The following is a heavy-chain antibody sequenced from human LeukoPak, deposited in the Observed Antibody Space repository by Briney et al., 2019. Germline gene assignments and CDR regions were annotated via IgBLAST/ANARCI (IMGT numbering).Heavy chain of an antibody. CDR2: ISGSNDNT. J-gene: IGHJ4*02. D-gene: IGHD4-17*01. Sequence: GGSLRLSCAASGXTFSSYAMSCVRQAPGKGLEWVSSISGSNDNTYYADSVKDQFTISRDNSKNTLSLQMNSLRAEDTAVYYCAKGRGTTVTSAANYWGQGTLVTVSS. CDR3: AKGRGTTVTSAANY. CDR1: GXTFSSYA. V-gene: IGHV3-23*01.